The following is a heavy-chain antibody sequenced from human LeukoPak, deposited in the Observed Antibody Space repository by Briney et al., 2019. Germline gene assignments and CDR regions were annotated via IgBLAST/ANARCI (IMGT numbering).Heavy chain of an antibody. CDR2: IYYSGST. D-gene: IGHD2-2*02. J-gene: IGHJ4*02. CDR1: GGSISSYY. CDR3: ARLARIVVVVPAAIWVDY. V-gene: IGHV4-39*01. Sequence: SETLSLTCTVSGGSISSYYWSWIRQPPGKGLEWIGSIYYSGSTYYNPSLKSRVTISVDTSKNQFSLKLSSVTAADTAVYYCARLARIVVVVPAAIWVDYWGQGTLVTVSS.